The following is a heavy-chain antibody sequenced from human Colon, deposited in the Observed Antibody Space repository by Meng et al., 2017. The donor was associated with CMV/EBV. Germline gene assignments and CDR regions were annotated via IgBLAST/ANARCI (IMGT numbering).Heavy chain of an antibody. D-gene: IGHD2/OR15-2a*01. CDR2: ISGSGGST. V-gene: IGHV3-23*01. CDR3: AKDRPFDEYCSDN. J-gene: IGHJ4*02. Sequence: SGAASGFTFSNYAMSWVRQAPGKGLEWVSAISGSGGSTYYADSVKGRFTISRANSKNTLNLQMNSLRAEDTALYYCAKDRPFDEYCSDNWGQGTLVTVSS. CDR1: GFTFSNYA.